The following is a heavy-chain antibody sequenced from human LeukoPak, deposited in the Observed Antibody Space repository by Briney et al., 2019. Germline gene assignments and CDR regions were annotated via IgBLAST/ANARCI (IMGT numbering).Heavy chain of an antibody. D-gene: IGHD5-24*01. CDR1: GFTVRSDY. J-gene: IGHJ6*02. CDR2: IYRGST. CDR3: ARDAGDGYPYYGMDV. V-gene: IGHV3-66*01. Sequence: GGSLRLSCAASGFTVRSDYMSWVRQAPMKGLEWVSVIYRGSTYYADSVKGRFTVSSDNSKNTLYLQMNSLRAEDTAVYYCARDAGDGYPYYGMDVWGQGTTATVSS.